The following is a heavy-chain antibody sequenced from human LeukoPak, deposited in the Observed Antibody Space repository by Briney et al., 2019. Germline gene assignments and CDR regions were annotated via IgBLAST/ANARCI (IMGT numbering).Heavy chain of an antibody. Sequence: GGSLRLSCAASGFTFSSYAMHWVRQAPGKGLEYVSVISSNGGSTYYANSVKGRFTISRDNSKNTLYLQMGSLRAEDMAVYYCARVGGLQNGYSGYDFIDAFDIWGQGTMVTVSS. D-gene: IGHD5-12*01. CDR2: ISSNGGST. CDR3: ARVGGLQNGYSGYDFIDAFDI. CDR1: GFTFSSYA. J-gene: IGHJ3*02. V-gene: IGHV3-64*01.